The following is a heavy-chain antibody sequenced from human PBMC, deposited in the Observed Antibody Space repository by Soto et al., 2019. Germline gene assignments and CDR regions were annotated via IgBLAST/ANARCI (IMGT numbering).Heavy chain of an antibody. Sequence: EVQLVESGGGLIQPGGSLRLSCAASGFTISSYPMNWVRQVPGKGLEWVSYIGFSNSIIYYADSVKGRFTISRDSAKNSLYLQMNSLRAEDTAVYYCARYKGNNWDLDYWGQGTLVTVSS. J-gene: IGHJ4*02. V-gene: IGHV3-48*01. D-gene: IGHD1-1*01. CDR2: IGFSNSII. CDR1: GFTISSYP. CDR3: ARYKGNNWDLDY.